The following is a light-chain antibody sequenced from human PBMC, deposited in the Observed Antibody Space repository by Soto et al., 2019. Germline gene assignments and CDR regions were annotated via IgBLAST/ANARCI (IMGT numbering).Light chain of an antibody. CDR3: QQYDDWPP. V-gene: IGKV3-11*01. CDR2: DAS. J-gene: IGKJ1*01. CDR1: QSVSSY. Sequence: EIVLTQSPATLSLSPGERATLSCRASQSVSSYLAWYQQKPGQAPRLLIYDASNRATGIPARFSGSGSGTEFTLTISSLQSEDFAVYYCQQYDDWPPFGQGTKVDIK.